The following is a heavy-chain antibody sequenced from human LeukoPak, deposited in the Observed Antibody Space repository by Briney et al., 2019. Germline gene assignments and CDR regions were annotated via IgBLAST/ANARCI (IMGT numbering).Heavy chain of an antibody. CDR1: GFTFSSHW. J-gene: IGHJ4*02. V-gene: IGHV3-74*01. D-gene: IGHD6-19*01. Sequence: GGPLRLSCAASGFTFSSHWMHWVRQAPGKGLVWVSRVNSDGSSTSYADSVTGRFTISRDNAKNTLYLQMNSLRAEDTAVYYCARDSRSSGLTVDYWGQGTLVTVSS. CDR3: ARDSRSSGLTVDY. CDR2: VNSDGSST.